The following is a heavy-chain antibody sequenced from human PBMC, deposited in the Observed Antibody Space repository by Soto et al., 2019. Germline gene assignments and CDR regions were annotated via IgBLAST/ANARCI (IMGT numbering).Heavy chain of an antibody. CDR3: ARGMRIQLWPGGWFDP. CDR1: GGSFSGYY. CDR2: INHSGST. D-gene: IGHD5-18*01. V-gene: IGHV4-34*01. Sequence: PSETLSLTCAVYGGSFSGYYWSWIRQPPGKGLEWIGEINHSGSTNYNPSLKSRVTISVDTSKNQFSLKLSSVTAADTAVYYCARGMRIQLWPGGWFDPWGQGTLVTVSS. J-gene: IGHJ5*02.